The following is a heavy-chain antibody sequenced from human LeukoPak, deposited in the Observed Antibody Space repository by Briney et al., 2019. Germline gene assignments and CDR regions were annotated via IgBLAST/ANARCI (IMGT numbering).Heavy chain of an antibody. Sequence: GGSLRLSCAASGFTFDDYAMHWVRQAPGKGLEWVSGISWNSGSIGYADSVKGRFTISRDNAKNSLYLQMNSLRAEDTALYYCAKALTMVRGPYDAFDIWGQGTMVTVSS. CDR2: ISWNSGSI. CDR3: AKALTMVRGPYDAFDI. CDR1: GFTFDDYA. V-gene: IGHV3-9*01. J-gene: IGHJ3*02. D-gene: IGHD3-10*01.